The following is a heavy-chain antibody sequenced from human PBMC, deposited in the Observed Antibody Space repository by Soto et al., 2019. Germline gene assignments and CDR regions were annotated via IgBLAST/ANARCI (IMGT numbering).Heavy chain of an antibody. J-gene: IGHJ4*02. CDR3: APWFGAFDY. CDR1: GFTFSSYG. V-gene: IGHV3-30*03. Sequence: QVQLVESGGGVVQPGRSLRPSCAASGFTFSSYGIHWVRQAPGKGLEWVAVISYDGSNKYYADSVKGRFTISRDNSKNTLYLQMNSLRAEDTAVYYCAPWFGAFDYWGQGTLVTVSS. CDR2: ISYDGSNK. D-gene: IGHD3-10*01.